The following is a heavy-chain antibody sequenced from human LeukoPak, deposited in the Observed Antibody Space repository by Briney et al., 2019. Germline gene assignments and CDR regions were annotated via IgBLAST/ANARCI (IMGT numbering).Heavy chain of an antibody. CDR1: GFTFSSYS. D-gene: IGHD5-18*01. J-gene: IGHJ3*02. Sequence: GGSLRLSCAASGFTFSSYSMNWVRQAPGKGLEWVSYITGGSYTIYYAQSVRGRFTISRDNAKNSLYLQMNSLRVEDTAVYYCARDGDEYSYGYGVAFDIWGQGTMVTVSS. V-gene: IGHV3-48*01. CDR2: ITGGSYTI. CDR3: ARDGDEYSYGYGVAFDI.